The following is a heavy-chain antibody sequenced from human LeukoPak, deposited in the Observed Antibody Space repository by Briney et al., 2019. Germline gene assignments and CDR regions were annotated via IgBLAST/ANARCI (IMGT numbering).Heavy chain of an antibody. CDR1: GYNFANYW. V-gene: IGHV5-51*01. J-gene: IGHJ4*02. CDR2: IYPGDSDT. CDR3: TLRGDSNYYDY. Sequence: GESLKISCKASGYNFANYWIAWVRRMPGKGREWMGTIYPGDSDTRYRPSFQGQVTISADKSITTAYLQWSTLKASDTAMYYCTLRGDSNYYDYWGQGTLVTVSS. D-gene: IGHD3-10*01.